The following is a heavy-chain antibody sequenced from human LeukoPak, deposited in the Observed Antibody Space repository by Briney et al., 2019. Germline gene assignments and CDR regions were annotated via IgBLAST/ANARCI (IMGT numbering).Heavy chain of an antibody. CDR3: TRATQGRIDY. J-gene: IGHJ4*02. V-gene: IGHV3-23*01. CDR2: ISCSGGST. Sequence: GGSLRLSCAASGFTFSSYAMSWVRQAPGEGLEWVSAISCSGGSTYYADSVKGRFTISRDNSNNTVFLQMNSLTAEDTAVYYCTRATQGRIDYWGQGTLVTVSS. CDR1: GFTFSSYA.